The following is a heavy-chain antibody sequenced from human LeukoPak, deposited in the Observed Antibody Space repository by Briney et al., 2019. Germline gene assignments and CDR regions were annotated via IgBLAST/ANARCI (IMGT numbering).Heavy chain of an antibody. J-gene: IGHJ4*02. CDR3: ATTTSVEMATIGFDY. Sequence: SVKVSCKASGGTFSSYAISWVRQAPGQGLEWMGGIIPIFGTANYAQKFQGRVTITTDESTSTAYMELSSLRSEDTAVYYCATTTSVEMATIGFDYWGQGTLVTVSS. CDR1: GGTFSSYA. D-gene: IGHD5-24*01. V-gene: IGHV1-69*05. CDR2: IIPIFGTA.